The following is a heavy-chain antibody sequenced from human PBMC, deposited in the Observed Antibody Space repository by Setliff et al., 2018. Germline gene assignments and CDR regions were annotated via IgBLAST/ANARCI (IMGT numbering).Heavy chain of an antibody. CDR3: VRDLSGGQAL. D-gene: IGHD1-26*01. Sequence: SETLSLTCSVAGGSVSRTVYYWGWVRKSPGKGPEWVASIRDRGNTAYNPSLRSRLTISIDTSENQFSMKLISVTAADTAVYYCVRDLSGGQALWGQGTMVTVSS. J-gene: IGHJ3*01. CDR2: IRDRGNT. CDR1: GGSVSRTVYY. V-gene: IGHV4-39*07.